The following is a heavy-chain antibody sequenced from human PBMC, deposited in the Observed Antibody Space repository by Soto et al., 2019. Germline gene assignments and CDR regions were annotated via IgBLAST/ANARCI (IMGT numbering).Heavy chain of an antibody. J-gene: IGHJ5*02. Sequence: ASVKVSCKASGYTFSNYDINWVRQASGQGLELMGWMNPKSGQRNFAPRFQGRLTMTANTSMSTAYMELSSLRSDDTAVYYCARDIGPALDWFGPWGQGTPVTVSS. D-gene: IGHD2-15*01. CDR3: ARDIGPALDWFGP. CDR2: MNPKSGQR. CDR1: GYTFSNYD. V-gene: IGHV1-8*01.